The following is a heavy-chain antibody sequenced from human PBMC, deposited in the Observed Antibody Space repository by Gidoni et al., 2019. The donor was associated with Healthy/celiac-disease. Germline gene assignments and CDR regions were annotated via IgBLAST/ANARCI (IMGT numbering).Heavy chain of an antibody. J-gene: IGHJ4*02. CDR2: ISGSGGST. CDR3: AKYSGSYSELDY. V-gene: IGHV3-23*01. D-gene: IGHD1-26*01. CDR1: GFTFSSYA. Sequence: EVQLLESGGGLVQPGGSLSLSCAASGFTFSSYAMSWVRQAPGKGLEWVSAISGSGGSTYYADSVKGRFTISRDNSKNTLYLQMNSLRAEDTAVYYCAKYSGSYSELDYWGQGTLVTVSS.